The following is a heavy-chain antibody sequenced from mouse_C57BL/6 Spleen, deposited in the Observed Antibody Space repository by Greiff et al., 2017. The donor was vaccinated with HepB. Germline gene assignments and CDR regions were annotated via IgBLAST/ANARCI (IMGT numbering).Heavy chain of an antibody. Sequence: VQLQQSGGGLVKPGGSLKLSCAASGFTFSDYGMHWVRQAPEKGLEWVAYISSGSSTIYYADTVKGRFTISSDNAKNTLFLQMTSLRSEDTAMYYCARCYDYDGGGAWFAYWGQGTLVTVSA. CDR3: ARCYDYDGGGAWFAY. CDR2: ISSGSSTI. V-gene: IGHV5-17*01. D-gene: IGHD2-4*01. J-gene: IGHJ3*01. CDR1: GFTFSDYG.